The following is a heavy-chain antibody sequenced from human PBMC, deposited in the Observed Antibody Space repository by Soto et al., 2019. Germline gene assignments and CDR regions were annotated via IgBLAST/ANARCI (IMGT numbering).Heavy chain of an antibody. CDR3: ARAESGGATVLSIWFDP. V-gene: IGHV4-31*03. CDR1: GGSISSGGYY. D-gene: IGHD4-17*01. CDR2: IYYSGST. J-gene: IGHJ5*02. Sequence: SLTCTVSGGSISSGGYYWSWIRQHQGKGLEWIGYIYYSGSTYYNPSLKSRVTISVDTSKNQFSLKLSSVTAADTAVYYCARAESGGATVLSIWFDPWGQGTLVTLSS.